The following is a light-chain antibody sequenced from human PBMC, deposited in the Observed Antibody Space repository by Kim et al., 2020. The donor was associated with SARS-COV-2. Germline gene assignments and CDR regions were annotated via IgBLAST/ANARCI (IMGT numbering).Light chain of an antibody. CDR3: QQYGSSPWT. Sequence: SPGERATRSCRASQSGSSSYLAWYQQKPGQAPRLLIYGASSRATGIPDRFSGSGSGTDFTLTISRLEPEDFAVYYCQQYGSSPWTFGQGTKVDIK. CDR2: GAS. V-gene: IGKV3-20*01. CDR1: QSGSSSY. J-gene: IGKJ1*01.